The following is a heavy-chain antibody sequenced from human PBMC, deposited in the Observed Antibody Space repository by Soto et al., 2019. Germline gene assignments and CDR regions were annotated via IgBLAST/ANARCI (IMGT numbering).Heavy chain of an antibody. J-gene: IGHJ4*02. CDR1: GYTFTSYG. CDR3: AGDERYSGSYFPPGNEYYFDY. D-gene: IGHD1-26*01. Sequence: GASVKVSCKASGYTFTSYGISWVRQAPGQGLEWMGWISAYNGNTNYAQKLQGRVTMTTDTSTSTAYMELRSLRSDDTAVYYCAGDERYSGSYFPPGNEYYFDYWGQGTLVTVSS. V-gene: IGHV1-18*01. CDR2: ISAYNGNT.